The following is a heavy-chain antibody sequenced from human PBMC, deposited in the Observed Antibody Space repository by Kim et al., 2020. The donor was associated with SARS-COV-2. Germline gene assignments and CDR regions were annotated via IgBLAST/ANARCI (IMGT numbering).Heavy chain of an antibody. J-gene: IGHJ6*02. D-gene: IGHD5-12*01. CDR3: ARGRRAVAYGMDV. Sequence: YAVSVKSRITINPDTSKNQFSLQLNSVSPEDTAVYYCARGRRAVAYGMDVWGQGTTVTVSS. V-gene: IGHV6-1*01.